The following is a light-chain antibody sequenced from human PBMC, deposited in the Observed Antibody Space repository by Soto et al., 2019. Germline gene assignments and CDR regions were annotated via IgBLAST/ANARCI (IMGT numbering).Light chain of an antibody. V-gene: IGLV2-8*01. CDR3: TSHAGNNDVL. J-gene: IGLJ2*01. CDR1: GSDVGGYKY. Sequence: QSVLTQPPSASGSPGQSVTISCTGTGSDVGGYKYVSWYQQHPGNAPKLIIYEVNKRPSGVPDRFSGSKSGNTASLTVSGLQAEDEADYYCTSHAGNNDVLFGGGTKVTVL. CDR2: EVN.